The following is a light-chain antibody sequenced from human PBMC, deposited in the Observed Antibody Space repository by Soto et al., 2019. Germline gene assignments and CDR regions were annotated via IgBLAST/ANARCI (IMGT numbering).Light chain of an antibody. J-gene: IGKJ1*01. CDR1: QSVSSN. CDR3: QQYNSWPGT. CDR2: GAS. V-gene: IGKV3-15*01. Sequence: EIVMTRSPGTLSVSPGERATLSCRASQSVSSNLAWYQQKPGQAPRLLIYGASTWATGIPARFSGSGSGTEFTLTISRLQSEDFAVYYCQQYNSWPGTVGQGTKVEIK.